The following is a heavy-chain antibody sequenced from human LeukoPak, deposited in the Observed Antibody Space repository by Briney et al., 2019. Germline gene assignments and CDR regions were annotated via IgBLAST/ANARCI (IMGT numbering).Heavy chain of an antibody. CDR3: ARERVGSDYYGLDV. D-gene: IGHD1-26*01. CDR2: INTDGSST. V-gene: IGHV3-74*01. CDR1: GFMFSSYW. Sequence: GGSLRLSCAASGFMFSSYWMHWVRQAPGKGLLWVSRINTDGSSTAHAASVKGRFTISRDNAKNTLHLQMNSLRAEDTSVYYCARERVGSDYYGLDVWGQGTTVTVSS. J-gene: IGHJ6*02.